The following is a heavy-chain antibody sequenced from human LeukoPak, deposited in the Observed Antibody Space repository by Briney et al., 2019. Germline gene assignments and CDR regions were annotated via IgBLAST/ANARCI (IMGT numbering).Heavy chain of an antibody. CDR3: ARDFPGITMIVPDY. Sequence: ASVKVSCKASGYTFTGYYMHWVRQAPGQGLEWMGWINPNSGGTNYAQKFQGWVTMTRDTSISTAYMELSRLRSDDTAVYYCARDFPGITMIVPDYWGQGTLVTVSS. CDR2: INPNSGGT. V-gene: IGHV1-2*04. J-gene: IGHJ4*02. CDR1: GYTFTGYY. D-gene: IGHD3-22*01.